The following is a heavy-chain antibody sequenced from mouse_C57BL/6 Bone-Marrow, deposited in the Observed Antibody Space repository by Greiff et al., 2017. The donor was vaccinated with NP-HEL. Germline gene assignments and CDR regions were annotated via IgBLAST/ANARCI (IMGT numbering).Heavy chain of an antibody. V-gene: IGHV7-3*01. CDR1: GFTFTDYY. CDR3: ASSYYYGSSPYAMDY. CDR2: IRNKANGYTT. Sequence: EVKVEESGGGLVQPGGSLSLSCAASGFTFTDYYMSWVRQPPGKALEWLGFIRNKANGYTTEYSASVKGRFTISRDNSQSILYLQMNALRAEDSATYYCASSYYYGSSPYAMDYWGQGTSVTVSS. D-gene: IGHD1-1*01. J-gene: IGHJ4*01.